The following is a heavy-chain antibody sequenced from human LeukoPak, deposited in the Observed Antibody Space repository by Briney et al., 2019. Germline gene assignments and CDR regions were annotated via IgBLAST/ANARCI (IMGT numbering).Heavy chain of an antibody. CDR2: IWYDGSNK. V-gene: IGHV3-33*06. CDR1: GFTFSSYG. CDR3: AKGSKPYCSSTSCYGSMVDY. J-gene: IGHJ4*02. Sequence: GGSLRLSCAASGFTFSSYGMHWVRQAPGKGLEWVAVIWYDGSNKYYADSVKARFTISRDNSKNTLYLQMNSLRAEDTAVYYCAKGSKPYCSSTSCYGSMVDYWGQGTLVTVSS. D-gene: IGHD2-2*01.